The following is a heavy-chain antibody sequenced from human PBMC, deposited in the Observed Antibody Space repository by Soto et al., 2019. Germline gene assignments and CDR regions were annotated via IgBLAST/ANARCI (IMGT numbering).Heavy chain of an antibody. Sequence: QVQLQESGPGLVKPSQTLSLTCTVSGGSITSSGYYWSWIRQHPGERLEWIGFTSNSGSTSYNPSPKSRVTISVDTSSNQFSLNLKSVTAADTAVYSCARGGGSTKVDYWGQGTLVTVSP. CDR1: GGSITSSGYY. CDR3: ARGGGSTKVDY. D-gene: IGHD2-2*01. V-gene: IGHV4-31*03. J-gene: IGHJ4*02. CDR2: TSNSGST.